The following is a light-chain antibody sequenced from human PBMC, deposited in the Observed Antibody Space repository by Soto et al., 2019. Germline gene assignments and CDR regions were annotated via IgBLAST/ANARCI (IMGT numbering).Light chain of an antibody. J-gene: IGKJ2*01. CDR2: GSS. Sequence: EVVLTQSPGTLSLSPGERATLSCRASENVSNNYLAWYQQKPGQAPRLLIFGSSDRAAGIPDRFSGSGSGTDSTLTISRLEPEDFAVYYCQQYGSSPPYTFGQGTKLEIK. CDR3: QQYGSSPPYT. CDR1: ENVSNNY. V-gene: IGKV3-20*01.